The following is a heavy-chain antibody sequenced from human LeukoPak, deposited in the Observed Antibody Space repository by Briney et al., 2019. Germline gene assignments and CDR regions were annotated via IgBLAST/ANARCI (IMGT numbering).Heavy chain of an antibody. CDR2: ISSSGTYR. V-gene: IGHV3-21*01. J-gene: IGHJ4*02. CDR1: GFTFSGFN. D-gene: IGHD6-13*01. Sequence: KPGGSLRLSCTASGFTFSGFNIHWVRQAPGRGLEWVSCISSSGTYRYYADSVKGRFTISRDNAKNSVYLQMNSLRAEDTAVYYCARDGSSSWYYYWGQGTLVTVSS. CDR3: ARDGSSSWYYY.